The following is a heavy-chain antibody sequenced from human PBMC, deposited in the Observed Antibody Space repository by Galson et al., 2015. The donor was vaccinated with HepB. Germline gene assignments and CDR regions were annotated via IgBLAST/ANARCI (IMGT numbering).Heavy chain of an antibody. J-gene: IGHJ5*02. V-gene: IGHV4-4*02. CDR2: IYHDVRP. D-gene: IGHD3-10*01. CDR3: ARAYYGSGSYYHWFDP. Sequence: ETLSLTCAVSGGSISSDYWWNWVRQAPGKGLEWIGEIYHDVRPNYNPSLKSRVTMSVDKSNNQFSLNLNSVTAADTAVYYCARAYYGSGSYYHWFDPWGQGTLVTVSS. CDR1: GGSISSDYW.